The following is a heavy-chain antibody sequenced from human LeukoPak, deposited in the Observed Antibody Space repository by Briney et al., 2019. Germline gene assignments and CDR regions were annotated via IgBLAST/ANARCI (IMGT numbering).Heavy chain of an antibody. J-gene: IGHJ4*02. D-gene: IGHD5/OR15-5a*01. CDR2: ISSSSSYI. CDR1: GFTFSSYS. CDR3: ARLLHYERSVYRPVDC. Sequence: PGGSRRLSCAASGFTFSSYSMNWVRQAPGKGLEWVSSISSSSSYIYYADSVKGRFTISRDNAKNSLYLQMNGLRAEDTAVYFCARLLHYERSVYRPVDCWGQGTLVAVSS. V-gene: IGHV3-21*01.